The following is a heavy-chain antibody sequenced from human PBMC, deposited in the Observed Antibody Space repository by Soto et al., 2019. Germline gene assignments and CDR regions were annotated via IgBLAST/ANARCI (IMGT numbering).Heavy chain of an antibody. CDR2: IYSGGRT. D-gene: IGHD3-10*02. J-gene: IGHJ4*02. CDR1: GFTVSSSY. V-gene: IGHV3-53*01. Sequence: GGSLRLSCAASGFTVSSSYMTWVRQAPGKGLEWVSVIYSGGRTFYADSVKGRFTISRDSSKNTLYLQMNSLRAEDTAVYYCARALDDFKSFGSYYVGGYSDYGGQGTLVTVSS. CDR3: ARALDDFKSFGSYYVGGYSDY.